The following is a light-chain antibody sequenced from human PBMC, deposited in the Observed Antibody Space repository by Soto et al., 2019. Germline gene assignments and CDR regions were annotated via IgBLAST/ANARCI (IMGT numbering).Light chain of an antibody. Sequence: HSVLNKPPSAYGSPGQSVTISCTGTSSYVGGYDYVSWYQQHPGKAPKLMIYEVTKRPSGVPDRFSGSKSGNTASLTVSGLQAEDEADYYCSSYAGSNNFVFGTGTKVTVL. V-gene: IGLV2-8*01. J-gene: IGLJ1*01. CDR1: SSYVGGYDY. CDR2: EVT. CDR3: SSYAGSNNFV.